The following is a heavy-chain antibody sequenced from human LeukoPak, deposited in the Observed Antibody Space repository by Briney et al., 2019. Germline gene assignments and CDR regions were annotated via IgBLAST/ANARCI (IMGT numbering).Heavy chain of an antibody. J-gene: IGHJ4*02. D-gene: IGHD3-16*01. V-gene: IGHV4-39*07. CDR1: GGSTSSSSYY. Sequence: PSETLSLTCTVSGGSTSSSSYYWGWIRQPPGKGLEWIGNIYYSGTAYYNPSLKSRVTMSVDTSKNQFSLKLTSVTAADTAVYYCARALGGARAFDYWGQGTLVTVSS. CDR2: IYYSGTA. CDR3: ARALGGARAFDY.